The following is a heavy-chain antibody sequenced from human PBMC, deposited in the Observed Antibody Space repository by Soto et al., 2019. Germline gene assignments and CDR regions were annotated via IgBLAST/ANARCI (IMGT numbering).Heavy chain of an antibody. CDR2: ISGSGDDT. D-gene: IGHD5-18*01. CDR3: AGPGYSSQDY. Sequence: EVQLLESGGGLVQPGGSLGLSFAPFGLTFASFPLGWAPQPPGKGLQWVSAISGSGDDTDYADSVKGRFTISRDNSQNTLFLQMNSLRAEDTAIYYCAGPGYSSQDYWGQGTLVTVSS. V-gene: IGHV3-23*01. CDR1: GLTFASFP. J-gene: IGHJ4*02.